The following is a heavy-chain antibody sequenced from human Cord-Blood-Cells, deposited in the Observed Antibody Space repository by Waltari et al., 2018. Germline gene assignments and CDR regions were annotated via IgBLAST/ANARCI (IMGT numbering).Heavy chain of an antibody. Sequence: QVQLQQWGAGLLKPSETLSLTCAVYGGSSSGYYWSWIRQPPGKGLEWIGEINHSGSTNYNPSLKSRVTISVDTSKNQFSLKLSSVTAADTAVYYCARPYGSSGYYYTLYAFDIWGQGTMVTVSS. J-gene: IGHJ3*02. CDR2: INHSGST. CDR1: GGSSSGYY. V-gene: IGHV4-34*01. D-gene: IGHD3-22*01. CDR3: ARPYGSSGYYYTLYAFDI.